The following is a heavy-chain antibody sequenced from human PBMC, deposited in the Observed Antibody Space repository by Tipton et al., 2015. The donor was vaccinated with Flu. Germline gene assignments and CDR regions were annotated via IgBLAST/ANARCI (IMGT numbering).Heavy chain of an antibody. Sequence: SLRLSCAASGFTFSSSSMGWVRQSAGKGLEWVSFISRGTTYIYYADSVRGRFTISRDNAKNSMYLQMNSLRAEDTAVYYCAKDKNEFYAYENWAQGTLVTVSS. CDR2: ISRGTTYI. CDR3: AKDKNEFYAYEN. V-gene: IGHV3-21*01. J-gene: IGHJ4*02. CDR1: GFTFSSSS. D-gene: IGHD2/OR15-2a*01.